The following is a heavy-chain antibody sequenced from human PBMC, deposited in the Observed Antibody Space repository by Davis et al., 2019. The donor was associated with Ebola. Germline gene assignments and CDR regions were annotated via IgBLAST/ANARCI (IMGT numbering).Heavy chain of an antibody. CDR3: ARDLRGFRDYGMDV. CDR1: GGSISSHY. Sequence: PSETLSLTCTVSGGSISSHYWSWIRQPPGKGLEWIGYIYYSGSTNYNPSLKSRVTISVDTSKNQFSLKLSSVTAADTAVYYCARDLRGFRDYGMDVWGQGTTVIVSS. CDR2: IYYSGST. J-gene: IGHJ6*02. V-gene: IGHV4-59*11. D-gene: IGHD3-10*01.